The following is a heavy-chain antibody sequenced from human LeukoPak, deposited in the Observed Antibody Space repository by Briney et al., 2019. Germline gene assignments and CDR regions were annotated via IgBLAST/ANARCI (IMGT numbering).Heavy chain of an antibody. V-gene: IGHV4-59*01. CDR3: ARIEYSSSSGAFDI. Sequence: PSETLSLTCTVSGGSISSYYWSWIRQPPGKGLEWIGYIYYSGSTNYNPSLKSRVTISVDTSKNQISLKLSSVTAADTAVYYCARIEYSSSSGAFDIWGQGTMVTVSS. CDR2: IYYSGST. D-gene: IGHD6-6*01. J-gene: IGHJ3*02. CDR1: GGSISSYY.